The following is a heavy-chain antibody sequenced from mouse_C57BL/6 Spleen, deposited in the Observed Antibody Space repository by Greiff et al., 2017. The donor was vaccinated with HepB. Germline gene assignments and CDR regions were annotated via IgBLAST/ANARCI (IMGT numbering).Heavy chain of an antibody. J-gene: IGHJ2*01. D-gene: IGHD1-1*01. Sequence: QVQLQQSGAELARPGASVKMSCKASGYTFTSYTMHWVKQRPGQGLEWIGYINPSSGYTKYNQKFKDKATLTADKSSSTAYMQLSSLTSEASAVYYCARETTTVVATVDYWGQGTTLTVSS. CDR3: ARETTTVVATVDY. CDR2: INPSSGYT. V-gene: IGHV1-4*01. CDR1: GYTFTSYT.